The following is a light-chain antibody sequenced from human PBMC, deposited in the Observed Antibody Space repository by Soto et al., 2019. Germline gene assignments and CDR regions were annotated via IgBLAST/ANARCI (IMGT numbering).Light chain of an antibody. CDR1: SSDVGGYNY. CDR2: EVS. CDR3: SSSANSSPPWM. J-gene: IGLJ3*02. V-gene: IGLV2-14*01. Sequence: QSALTQPASVSGSPGQSITISCTGTSSDVGGYNYVSWYQQHPGKAPKLMIYEVSNRPSGVSNRFSGSKSGNTASLTISGLQAEDEADYYCSSSANSSPPWMFGGGTKLTVL.